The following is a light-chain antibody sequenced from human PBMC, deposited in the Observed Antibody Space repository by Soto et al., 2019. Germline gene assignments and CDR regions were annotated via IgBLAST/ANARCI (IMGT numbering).Light chain of an antibody. CDR1: SSNIGRNT. CDR3: AAWDDSLNGSYV. V-gene: IGLV1-44*01. CDR2: SNS. Sequence: QSVLTQPPSASGTPGQRVTISCSGSSSNIGRNTVNWYQQLPGTAPKRLIYSNSQRPSGVPDRFSGSKSSTSASLAISGLQSEDEADYYCAAWDDSLNGSYVFGTGTQLTVL. J-gene: IGLJ1*01.